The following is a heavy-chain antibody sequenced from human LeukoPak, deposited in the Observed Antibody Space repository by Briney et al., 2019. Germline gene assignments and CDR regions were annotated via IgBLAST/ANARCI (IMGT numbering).Heavy chain of an antibody. CDR1: GGSVSSGSHY. CDR2: IYYSRST. D-gene: IGHD2-8*01. CDR3: ARAHRRRYCTNGVCSSYIDY. J-gene: IGHJ4*02. V-gene: IGHV4-61*01. Sequence: SETLSLTCTVSGGSVSSGSHYWCWIRQPPGKGLEWIGYIYYSRSTNYNPSLKSRVTISVDTSKNQFSLKLSSVTAADTAVYYCARAHRRRYCTNGVCSSYIDYWGQGTLVTVSS.